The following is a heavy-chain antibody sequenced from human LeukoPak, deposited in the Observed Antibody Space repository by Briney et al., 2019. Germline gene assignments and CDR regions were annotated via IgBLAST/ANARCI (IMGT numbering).Heavy chain of an antibody. D-gene: IGHD3-9*01. Sequence: GGSLRLSCAASGFTYSSYSMNWVRQAPGKGLEWVSTISSISSYIYYADSVKGRFTISRDNAKNSLYLQMNSLRAEDTAVYYCARDSYDILTGYAIDAFDIWGQGTMVTVSS. J-gene: IGHJ3*02. CDR3: ARDSYDILTGYAIDAFDI. V-gene: IGHV3-21*01. CDR2: ISSISSYI. CDR1: GFTYSSYS.